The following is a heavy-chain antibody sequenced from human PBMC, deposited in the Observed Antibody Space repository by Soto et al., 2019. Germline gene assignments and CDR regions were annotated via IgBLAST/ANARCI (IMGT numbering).Heavy chain of an antibody. CDR3: AKDEPLGYVRWFDP. D-gene: IGHD5-12*01. CDR2: ISASGSIT. J-gene: IGHJ5*02. Sequence: GGSLGLSCAASGFIITNYAMNWVRQAPGRGLEWVSVISASGSITFYADSVKGRFTISRDNSKNTLYLQMNNLRAEDTAVYYCAKDEPLGYVRWFDPWGQGTLVTVSS. V-gene: IGHV3-23*01. CDR1: GFIITNYA.